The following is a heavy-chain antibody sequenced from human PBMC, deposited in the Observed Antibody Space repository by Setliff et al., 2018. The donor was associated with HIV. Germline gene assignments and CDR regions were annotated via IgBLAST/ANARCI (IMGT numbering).Heavy chain of an antibody. CDR2: INPGDTDT. D-gene: IGHD2-21*02. V-gene: IGHV5-51*01. J-gene: IGHJ1*01. Sequence: GESLKISCKGSGYSFTNYWIGWVRQMPGEGLEWMGIINPGDTDTRYSPAFQGQVTISADKSITTAYLRWSSLKASDTAMYYCATSDYGGDSGHFHHWGQGTLVTVSS. CDR1: GYSFTNYW. CDR3: ATSDYGGDSGHFHH.